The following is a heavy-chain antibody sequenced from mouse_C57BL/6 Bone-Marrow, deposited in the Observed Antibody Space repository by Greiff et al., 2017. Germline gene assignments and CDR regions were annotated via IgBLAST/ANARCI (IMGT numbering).Heavy chain of an antibody. Sequence: QVQLKQSGAELVRPGASVTLSCKASGYTFTDYEMHWVKQTPVHGLEWIGAIDPETGGTAYNQKFKGKAILTADKSSSTAYMELRSLTSEDSAVYYCTRGKYYGSSYWYFDVWGTGTTVTVSS. D-gene: IGHD1-1*01. CDR2: IDPETGGT. V-gene: IGHV1-15*01. CDR1: GYTFTDYE. CDR3: TRGKYYGSSYWYFDV. J-gene: IGHJ1*03.